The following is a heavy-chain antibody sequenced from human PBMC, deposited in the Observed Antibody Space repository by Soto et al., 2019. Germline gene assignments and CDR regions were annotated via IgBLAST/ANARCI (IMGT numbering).Heavy chain of an antibody. CDR2: IYYSGST. V-gene: IGHV4-39*01. J-gene: IGHJ4*02. CDR3: ARSGMVATFDY. Sequence: SETLSLTYTVSGGSISSSSYYWGWIRQPPGKGLEWIGSIYYSGSTYYNPSLKSRVTISVDTSKNQFSLKLSSVTAADTAVYYCARSGMVATFDYWGQGTLVTVSS. D-gene: IGHD5-12*01. CDR1: GGSISSSSYY.